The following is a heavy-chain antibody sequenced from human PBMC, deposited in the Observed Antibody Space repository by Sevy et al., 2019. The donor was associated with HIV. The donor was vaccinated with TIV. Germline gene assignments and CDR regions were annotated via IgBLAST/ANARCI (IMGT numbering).Heavy chain of an antibody. D-gene: IGHD4-17*01. CDR1: EFTFSSYS. J-gene: IGHJ3*02. CDR2: ISGGGTYI. CDR3: ARGTHDYGDYDRDAFDI. V-gene: IGHV3-21*01. Sequence: GGSLRLSCATSEFTFSSYSMNWVRRAPGNGLEWVSSISGGGTYIYYADSVKGRFTISRDNAKNSLSLQMNSLRAEDTAVYYGARGTHDYGDYDRDAFDIWGQGTMVTVSS.